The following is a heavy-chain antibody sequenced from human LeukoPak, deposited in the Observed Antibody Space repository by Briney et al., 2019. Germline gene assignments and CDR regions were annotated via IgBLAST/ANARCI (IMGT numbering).Heavy chain of an antibody. CDR1: GFDVSDYY. Sequence: GGSLRLSCAASGFDVSDYYMTWVRHAPGKGLESVSILYSGGATYYADSVKGRFTISRDDSRNTLYLQMNALRGEDTAVYYCVRRKSGAAFDIWGQGTIVTVSS. D-gene: IGHD3-10*01. CDR3: VRRKSGAAFDI. J-gene: IGHJ3*02. V-gene: IGHV3-53*01. CDR2: LYSGGAT.